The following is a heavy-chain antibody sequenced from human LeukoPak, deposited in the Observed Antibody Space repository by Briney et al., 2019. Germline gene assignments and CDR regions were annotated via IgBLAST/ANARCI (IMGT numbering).Heavy chain of an antibody. D-gene: IGHD3-9*01. CDR1: GGSFSGYY. CDR2: INHSGST. Sequence: SSETLSLTCAVYGGSFSGYYWSWIRQPPGKGLEWIGEINHSGSTNYNPSLKSRVTISVDTSKNQFSLKLSSVTAADTAVYYCARSLPYYDILTDAFDIWGQGTMVTVSS. V-gene: IGHV4-34*01. CDR3: ARSLPYYDILTDAFDI. J-gene: IGHJ3*02.